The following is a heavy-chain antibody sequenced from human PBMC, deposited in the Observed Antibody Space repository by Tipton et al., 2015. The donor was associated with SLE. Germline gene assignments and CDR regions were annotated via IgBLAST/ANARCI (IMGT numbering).Heavy chain of an antibody. V-gene: IGHV3-30*02. CDR1: GFSFSIYG. Sequence: SLRLSCAVSGFSFSIYGMHWVRQAPGKGLEWVSFIRYDGSSKHYGDSVKGRFTISRDNSKNMVYLQMNSLRADDSAMYYCAKTGSGSWNFAFWGQGTLVTVSS. D-gene: IGHD3-10*01. CDR2: IRYDGSSK. J-gene: IGHJ4*02. CDR3: AKTGSGSWNFAF.